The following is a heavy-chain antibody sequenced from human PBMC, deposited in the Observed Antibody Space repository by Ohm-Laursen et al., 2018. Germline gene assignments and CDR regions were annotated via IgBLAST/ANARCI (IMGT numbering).Heavy chain of an antibody. CDR1: GYAFPYYY. CDR2: MNPNSGNT. V-gene: IGHV1-8*02. CDR3: AGGGYSSMDV. Sequence: SSVKVSCKASGYAFPYYYMHWVRQAPGQGLEWMGWMNPNSGNTGYAQKFQGRVTMTRNTSISTAYMELSSLRSEDTAVYYCAGGGYSSMDVWGQGTTVTVSS. J-gene: IGHJ6*02. D-gene: IGHD5-18*01.